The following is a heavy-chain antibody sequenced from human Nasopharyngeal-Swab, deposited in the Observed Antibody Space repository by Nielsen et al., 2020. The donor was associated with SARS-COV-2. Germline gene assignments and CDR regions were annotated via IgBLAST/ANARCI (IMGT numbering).Heavy chain of an antibody. D-gene: IGHD3-3*01. CDR3: ARDREWAFDY. CDR2: IRSDTTTI. V-gene: IGHV3-48*01. Sequence: GESLKISCAASGLTFSNNPVNWVRRAPGKGLEWVSHIRSDTTTIRYADSVKGRFTISRDNARNSVYLQMNSLRAEDTAVYYCARDREWAFDYWGQGILVTVSS. CDR1: GLTFSNNP. J-gene: IGHJ4*02.